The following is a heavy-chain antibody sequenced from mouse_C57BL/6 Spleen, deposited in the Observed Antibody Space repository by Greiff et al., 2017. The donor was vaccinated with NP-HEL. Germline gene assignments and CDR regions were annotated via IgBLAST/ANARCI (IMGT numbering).Heavy chain of an antibody. Sequence: QVQLKESGAELVRPGASVTLSCKASGYTFTDYEMHWVKQTPVHGLEWIGAIDPETGGTAYNQKFKGKAILTADQSSSPAYMELRSLTSEDSAVYYRTRKLGSRNYFGFRGQGNNLPVPS. D-gene: IGHD1-1*01. V-gene: IGHV1-15*01. CDR2: IDPETGGT. CDR1: GYTFTDYE. CDR3: TRKLGSRNYFGF. J-gene: IGHJ2*01.